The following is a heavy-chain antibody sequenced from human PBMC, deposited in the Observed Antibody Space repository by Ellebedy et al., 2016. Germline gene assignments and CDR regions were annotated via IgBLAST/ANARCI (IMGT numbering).Heavy chain of an antibody. CDR1: GYTFTSYY. Sequence: ASVKVSCKASGYTFTSYYMHWVRQAPGQGLEWMGIINPSGGSTSYAQKFQGRVTMTRDTSTSTVYMELSSLRSEDTAVYYCTSAAAISLFDYWGQGTLVTVSS. D-gene: IGHD2-2*02. CDR2: INPSGGST. CDR3: TSAAAISLFDY. J-gene: IGHJ4*02. V-gene: IGHV1-46*01.